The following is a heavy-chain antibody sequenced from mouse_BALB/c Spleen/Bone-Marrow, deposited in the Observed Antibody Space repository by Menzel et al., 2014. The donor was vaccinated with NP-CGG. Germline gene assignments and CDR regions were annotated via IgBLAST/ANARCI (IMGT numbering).Heavy chain of an antibody. V-gene: IGHV1-37*01. CDR1: GYSFTGYF. CDR3: GGATTVVAKNYYYAMDY. Sequence: EVKLMESGPELVKPGASVKISCKASGYSFTGYFMNWVKQSHGESLEWIGRINPYNGDTFYNQKFKGKATLTVDKPSSTAHMELLSLTSEDSAVYHCGGATTVVAKNYYYAMDYWGQGTSVTVSS. J-gene: IGHJ4*01. CDR2: INPYNGDT. D-gene: IGHD1-1*01.